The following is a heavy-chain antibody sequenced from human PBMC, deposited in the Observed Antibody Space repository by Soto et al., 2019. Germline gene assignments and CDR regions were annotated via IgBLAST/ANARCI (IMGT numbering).Heavy chain of an antibody. CDR1: GFTFSSYA. D-gene: IGHD3-22*01. J-gene: IGHJ4*02. CDR3: ASSRYYDSSGYPY. Sequence: GGSLRLSCAASGFTFSSYAMHWVRQAPGKGLEYVSAISSNGGSTYYANSVKGRFTISRDNSKNTLYLQMGSLRAEDMAVYYCASSRYYDSSGYPYWGQGTLVTVSS. CDR2: ISSNGGST. V-gene: IGHV3-64*01.